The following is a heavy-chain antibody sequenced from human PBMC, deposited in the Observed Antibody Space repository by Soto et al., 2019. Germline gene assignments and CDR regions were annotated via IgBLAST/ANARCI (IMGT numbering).Heavy chain of an antibody. Sequence: QITLKESGPTLVKPTQTLTLTCTFSGFSLSTSGVGVGWIRQPPGTALDWLALIYWDDDKRYSPSLKSRLTITKDTSNNYVVVIMTNMDPVDTATYSGAHSGSGANGIDVSCQGTTVTVSS. CDR1: GFSLSTSGVG. CDR3: AHSGSGANGIDV. J-gene: IGHJ6*02. V-gene: IGHV2-5*02. D-gene: IGHD3-10*01. CDR2: IYWDDDK.